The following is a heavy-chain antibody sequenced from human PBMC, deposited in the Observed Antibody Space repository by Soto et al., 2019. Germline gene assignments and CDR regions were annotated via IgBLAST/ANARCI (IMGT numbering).Heavy chain of an antibody. D-gene: IGHD6-19*01. J-gene: IGHJ6*03. V-gene: IGHV2-26*01. CDR1: GFSLSNGKVG. Sequence: HVTLKESGPVLVKPTETLTLTCTVSGFSLSNGKVGVSWIRQPPGKALEWLAHIFSNDEKSYRTSLKSRLTIYEDTSKSQVVLTMTNVYPVDTATYYCARILFGRSVAGGYFYMDVWGKGTTVTVSS. CDR3: ARILFGRSVAGGYFYMDV. CDR2: IFSNDEK.